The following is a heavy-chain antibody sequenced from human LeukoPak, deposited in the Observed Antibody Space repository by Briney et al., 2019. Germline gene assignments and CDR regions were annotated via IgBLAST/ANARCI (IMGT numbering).Heavy chain of an antibody. J-gene: IGHJ3*02. CDR1: GFTFSSYE. CDR2: IYSGGST. V-gene: IGHV3-66*01. D-gene: IGHD6-13*01. Sequence: PGGSLRLSCAASGFTFSSYEMNWVRQAPGKGLEWVSVIYSGGSTYYADSVKGRFTISRDNSKNTLYLQMNSLRAEDTAVYYCARDVAAAGTDAFDIWGQGTMVTVSS. CDR3: ARDVAAAGTDAFDI.